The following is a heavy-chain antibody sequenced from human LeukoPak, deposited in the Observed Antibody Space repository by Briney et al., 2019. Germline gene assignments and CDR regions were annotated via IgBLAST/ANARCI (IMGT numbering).Heavy chain of an antibody. J-gene: IGHJ4*02. Sequence: GESLQISCKGSGYSFDSFWIAWVRQMPGEGLEWMGIISPGDSDTRYSPSFLGQVTISADKSISTAYLQWSSLKASDTAMYYCARHTNYDSSGYSNYWGQGTLVTVSS. V-gene: IGHV5-51*01. CDR1: GYSFDSFW. D-gene: IGHD3-22*01. CDR2: ISPGDSDT. CDR3: ARHTNYDSSGYSNY.